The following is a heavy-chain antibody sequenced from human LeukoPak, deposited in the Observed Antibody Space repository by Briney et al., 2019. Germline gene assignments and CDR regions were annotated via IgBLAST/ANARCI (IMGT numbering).Heavy chain of an antibody. Sequence: GGSLRLSCAASGFTFSSYSMNWVRQAPGQGLEWVSSISSSSSYIYYADSVKGRFTISRDNAKNSLYLQMNSLRAEDTAVYYCASSRTYYDFWSGYYPRRDAVDIWGQGTMVTVSS. J-gene: IGHJ3*02. CDR2: ISSSSSYI. CDR1: GFTFSSYS. V-gene: IGHV3-21*01. CDR3: ASSRTYYDFWSGYYPRRDAVDI. D-gene: IGHD3-3*01.